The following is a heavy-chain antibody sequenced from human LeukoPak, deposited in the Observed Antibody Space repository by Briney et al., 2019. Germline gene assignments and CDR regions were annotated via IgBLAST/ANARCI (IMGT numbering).Heavy chain of an antibody. CDR1: GGSISSYY. V-gene: IGHV4-59*01. CDR3: ARAVDGYKDYYYYMDV. CDR2: IYYSGST. J-gene: IGHJ6*03. Sequence: PSETLSFTCTVSGGSISSYYWSWIRQPPGKGLEWIGYIYYSGSTNYNPSLKSRVTISVDTSKNQFSLKLSSVTAADTAVYYCARAVDGYKDYYYYMDVWGKGTTVTVSS. D-gene: IGHD5-24*01.